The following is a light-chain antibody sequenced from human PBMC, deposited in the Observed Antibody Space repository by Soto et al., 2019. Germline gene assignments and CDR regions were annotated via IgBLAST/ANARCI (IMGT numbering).Light chain of an antibody. V-gene: IGKV3-20*01. CDR1: QSVSSSY. J-gene: IGKJ2*01. CDR2: GAS. CDR3: QKYDSSPHT. Sequence: EIVLTQSPGTLSLSPGERATLSCRASQSVSSSYLAWYQQKPGQAPRLLIYGASTRATGIPDRFSGSGSGTDFTLTISRLEPEDSAVYYCQKYDSSPHTFGQGTNLEIK.